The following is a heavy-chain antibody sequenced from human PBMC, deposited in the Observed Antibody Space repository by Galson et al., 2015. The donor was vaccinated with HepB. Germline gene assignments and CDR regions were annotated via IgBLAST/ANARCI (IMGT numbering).Heavy chain of an antibody. V-gene: IGHV3-30-3*01. D-gene: IGHD3-22*01. CDR2: ISYDGSNK. Sequence: SCKASGGTFSSYAMHWVRQAPGKGLEWVAVISYDGSNKYYADSVKGRFTISRDNSKNTLYLQMNSLRAEDTAVYYCASPLPDYYDSSGYWGYWGQGTLVTVSS. CDR3: ASPLPDYYDSSGYWGY. CDR1: GGTFSSYA. J-gene: IGHJ4*02.